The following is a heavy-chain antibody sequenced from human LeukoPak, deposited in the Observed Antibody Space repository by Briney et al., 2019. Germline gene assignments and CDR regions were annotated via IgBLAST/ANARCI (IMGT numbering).Heavy chain of an antibody. Sequence: ASVKVSCKASGYTFTSYGISWVRQAPGKGLEWMGWISAYNGNTNYAQKLQGRVTMTTDTSTSTAYMELRSLRSDDTAVYYCARDFYGSGSSRNWFDPWGQGTLVTVSS. J-gene: IGHJ5*02. CDR1: GYTFTSYG. D-gene: IGHD3-10*01. CDR3: ARDFYGSGSSRNWFDP. V-gene: IGHV1-18*01. CDR2: ISAYNGNT.